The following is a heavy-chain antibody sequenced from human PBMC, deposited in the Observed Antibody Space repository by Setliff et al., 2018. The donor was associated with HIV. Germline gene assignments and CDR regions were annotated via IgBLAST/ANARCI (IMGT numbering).Heavy chain of an antibody. D-gene: IGHD3-22*01. V-gene: IGHV1-69*10. Sequence: SVKVSCKASGGTFSSYAISWVRQAPGQGLEWMGGIIPILGIANYAQKFQGRVTITADKSTSTAYMELSSLRSEDTAVYYCARRLPQYYYYDSSGANYYGMDVWGQGTTVTVSS. CDR3: ARRLPQYYYYDSSGANYYGMDV. CDR1: GGTFSSYA. J-gene: IGHJ6*02. CDR2: IIPILGIA.